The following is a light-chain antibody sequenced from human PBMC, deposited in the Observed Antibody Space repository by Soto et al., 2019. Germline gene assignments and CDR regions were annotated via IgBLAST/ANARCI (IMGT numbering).Light chain of an antibody. V-gene: IGKV3-20*01. CDR3: QQYGSSLVI. CDR1: QSVSSSY. J-gene: IGKJ4*01. CDR2: GAS. Sequence: EIVLTQSPGTLSLSPGERATLSCRASQSVSSSYLAWYQQKPGQAPRLLIYGASSRATGIPDRFSGSGSGTDFTLTISRLEPEDFAVYYCQQYGSSLVIFAGGTKVEIK.